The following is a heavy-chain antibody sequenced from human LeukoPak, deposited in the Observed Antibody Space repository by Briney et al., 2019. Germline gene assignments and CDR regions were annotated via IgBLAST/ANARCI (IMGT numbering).Heavy chain of an antibody. CDR3: ARDSWEWLLSGSFDY. D-gene: IGHD3-3*01. CDR2: INPNSGGT. V-gene: IGHV1-2*02. CDR1: GYTFTGYY. Sequence: ASVTVSCTASGYTFTGYYMHWVRQAPGQGLEWLGWINPNSGGTNYAQKFQGRVTMTRDTSISTAYMELSRLRSDDTAVYYCARDSWEWLLSGSFDYWGQGTLVTVSS. J-gene: IGHJ4*02.